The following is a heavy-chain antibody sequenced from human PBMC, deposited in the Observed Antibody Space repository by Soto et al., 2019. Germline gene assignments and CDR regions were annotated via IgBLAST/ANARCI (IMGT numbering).Heavy chain of an antibody. CDR1: GGSISSSSYY. CDR3: ASGSGGGSDY. J-gene: IGHJ4*02. CDR2: IYYSGST. D-gene: IGHD2-15*01. Sequence: QLQLQASGPGLVKPSETLSLTCTVSGGSISSSSYYWGWIRQPPGKGLEWIGSIYYSGSTYYNPSLKSRVTISVDTSKNQFSLKLSSVTAADTAVYYCASGSGGGSDYWGQGTLVTVSS. V-gene: IGHV4-39*01.